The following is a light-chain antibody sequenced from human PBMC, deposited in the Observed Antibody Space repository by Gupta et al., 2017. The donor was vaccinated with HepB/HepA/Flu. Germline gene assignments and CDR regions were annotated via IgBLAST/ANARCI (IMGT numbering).Light chain of an antibody. V-gene: IGLV4-69*01. CDR1: SGHSSYA. CDR3: QTGGTGSRGV. Sequence: QLVLTPSPSASASLGASVKLTCTLSSGHSSYAIAWHQQQPEKGPRYLMKLNSDGSHSKGDGIPDRFSGSSSGAERSLTISRHQEEEEADYYCQTGGTGSRGVFGGGTKLTVL. J-gene: IGLJ2*01. CDR2: LNSDGSH.